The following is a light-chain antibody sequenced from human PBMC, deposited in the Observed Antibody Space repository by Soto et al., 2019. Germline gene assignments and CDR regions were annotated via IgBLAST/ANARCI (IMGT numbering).Light chain of an antibody. J-gene: IGLJ1*01. CDR1: SSDVGGYNY. CDR2: EVS. CDR3: SAYTSSSTYV. Sequence: QSALTQPASVSGSPGQSITISCTGTSSDVGGYNYVCWYQQHRGKAPKLMIYEVSNRPSGVSNRFSGSKAGNTASLTISGLPAEDEADYDCSAYTSSSTYVFGTGTKLTVL. V-gene: IGLV2-14*01.